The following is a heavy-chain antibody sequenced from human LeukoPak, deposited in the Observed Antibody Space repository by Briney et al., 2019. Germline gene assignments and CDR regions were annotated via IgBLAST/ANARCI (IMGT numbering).Heavy chain of an antibody. CDR1: GFTFSSYA. Sequence: GGSLRLSCAASGFTFSSYAMSWVRQAPGKGLEWVSAISGSGGSTYYADSVKGRFTISRDNAKNSLYLQMNSLRAEDTAVYYCARVGLATYDFWSERNYFDYWGQGTLVTVSS. D-gene: IGHD3-3*01. J-gene: IGHJ4*02. CDR2: ISGSGGST. CDR3: ARVGLATYDFWSERNYFDY. V-gene: IGHV3-23*01.